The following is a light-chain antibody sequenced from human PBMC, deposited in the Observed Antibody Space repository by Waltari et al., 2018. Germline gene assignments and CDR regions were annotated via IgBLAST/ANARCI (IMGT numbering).Light chain of an antibody. CDR3: SSYTSSSTPLV. Sequence: QSALTQPASVSGSPGQSLTISCTGTSSDVGAYNHVAEYQQHPGQAPKLIIYDVTSRPSGVSNRFSGSKSGNTASLTISGLQAEDEADYYCSSYTSSSTPLVFGGGTKLTVL. CDR2: DVT. V-gene: IGLV2-14*03. CDR1: SSDVGAYNH. J-gene: IGLJ2*01.